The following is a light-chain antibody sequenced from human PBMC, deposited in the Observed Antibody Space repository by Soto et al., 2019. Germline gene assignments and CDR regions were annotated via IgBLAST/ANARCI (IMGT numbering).Light chain of an antibody. Sequence: DIHMTQSPSSLSASVGDRVTLTCRASQTISTFLNWYQHKRGKARKLLIYDATNLYSGVPSRFSGSGSGTDFTLTISSLQPEDFATYSCQQSFSTPWTFGQGTKVEVK. V-gene: IGKV1-39*01. CDR1: QTISTF. CDR3: QQSFSTPWT. CDR2: DAT. J-gene: IGKJ1*01.